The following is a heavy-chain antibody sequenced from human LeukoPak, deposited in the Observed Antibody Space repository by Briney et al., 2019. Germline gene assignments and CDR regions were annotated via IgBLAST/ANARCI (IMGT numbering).Heavy chain of an antibody. CDR2: INHSGST. CDR1: GGSFSGYY. D-gene: IGHD3-3*01. Sequence: SETLSLTCAAYGGSFSGYYWSWIRQPPGKGLEWIGEINHSGSTNYNPSLKSRVTISVDTSKNQFSLKLSSVTAADTAVYYCARGRYDFWSGYYAYYFDYWGQGTLVTVSS. J-gene: IGHJ4*02. V-gene: IGHV4-34*01. CDR3: ARGRYDFWSGYYAYYFDY.